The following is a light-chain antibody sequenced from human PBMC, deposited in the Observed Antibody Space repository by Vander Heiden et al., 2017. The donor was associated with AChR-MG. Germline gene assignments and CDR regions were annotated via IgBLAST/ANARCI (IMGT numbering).Light chain of an antibody. CDR3: QQSDTTLWT. CDR1: RSISNY. V-gene: IGKV1-39*01. CDR2: AAS. Sequence: DIQMTQSPSSLSASVGDRVTITCRASRSISNYLNWYQHKPGTPPKLLISAASSLQSGVPSRFSGRGSGTDFTLTISRLQPEDFATYFCQQSDTTLWTFAQGTKVEIK. J-gene: IGKJ1*01.